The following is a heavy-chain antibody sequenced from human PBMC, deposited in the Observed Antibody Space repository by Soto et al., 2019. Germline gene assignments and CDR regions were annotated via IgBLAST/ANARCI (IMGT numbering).Heavy chain of an antibody. J-gene: IGHJ4*02. CDR3: AKSVNDYSTHDFNY. V-gene: IGHV3-23*04. CDR2: ISGSGDHT. D-gene: IGHD4-4*01. CDR1: GFIFKSYG. Sequence: EVDLVESGGGLVQPGGSLRLSCAASGFIFKSYGMNWVRQAPGKGLEWISYISGSGDHTYYAQSVQGRFTISRDNSKDTLSVQMNSLRAEDTAVYFCAKSVNDYSTHDFNYWGQGILVTVSS.